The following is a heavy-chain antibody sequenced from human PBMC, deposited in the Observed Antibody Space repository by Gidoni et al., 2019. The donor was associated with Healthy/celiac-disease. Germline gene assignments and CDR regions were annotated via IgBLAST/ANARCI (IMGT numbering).Heavy chain of an antibody. CDR3: AKDATKLRYFDWLFDY. V-gene: IGHV3-30*18. J-gene: IGHJ4*02. CDR2: ISYDGSNK. D-gene: IGHD3-9*01. CDR1: GFTFSSYG. Sequence: QVQLVESGGGVVQPGRSLRLSCAASGFTFSSYGMHWVRQAPGKGLEWVAVISYDGSNKYYADSVKGRFTISRDNSKNTLYLQMNSLRVEDTAVYYCAKDATKLRYFDWLFDYWGQGTLVTVSS.